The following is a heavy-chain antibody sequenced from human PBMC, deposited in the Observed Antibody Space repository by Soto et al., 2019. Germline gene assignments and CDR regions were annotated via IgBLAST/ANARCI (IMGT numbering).Heavy chain of an antibody. CDR1: LSSNSSYP. D-gene: IGHD2-8*02. CDR2: IIPIFGTA. J-gene: IGHJ4*02. V-gene: IGHV1-69*06. Sequence: LKLSRKGALSSNSSYPSICLREAPAQGLEWMGGIIPIFGTANYAQKFQGRVTITADKSTSTAYMELSSLRSEDTAVYYCARGGIRGCSTVLDYWLKGTLVIGSS. CDR3: ARGGIRGCSTVLDY.